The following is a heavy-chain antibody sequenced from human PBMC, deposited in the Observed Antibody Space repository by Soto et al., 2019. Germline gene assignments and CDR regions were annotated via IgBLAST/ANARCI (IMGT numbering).Heavy chain of an antibody. CDR2: ISYDGSNK. CDR3: ARERNYGYYYYGLDV. J-gene: IGHJ6*02. Sequence: QTGGSLRLSCAASAFTFSSYAMHWVRQAPGKGLEWVAVISYDGSNKYYADSVKGRFTISRDTSKNTLYLQMNSLRAEDTAVYYCARERNYGYYYYGLDVWGQGTTVTVSS. CDR1: AFTFSSYA. D-gene: IGHD1-7*01. V-gene: IGHV3-30-3*01.